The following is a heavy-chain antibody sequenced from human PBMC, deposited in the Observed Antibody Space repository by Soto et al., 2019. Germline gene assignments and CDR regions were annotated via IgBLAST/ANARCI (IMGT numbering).Heavy chain of an antibody. CDR1: GFTFSSYW. D-gene: IGHD1-1*01. CDR2: IKQDGSEK. Sequence: EVQLVESGGGLVQPGGSLRLSCAASGFTFSSYWMSWVHQAPGKGLEWVANIKQDGSEKYYVDPVKGRFTISRDNAKNSLYLQMNSLRAEDTAVYYCARISHNDDGDAFDIWGQGTMVTVSS. CDR3: ARISHNDDGDAFDI. V-gene: IGHV3-7*01. J-gene: IGHJ3*02.